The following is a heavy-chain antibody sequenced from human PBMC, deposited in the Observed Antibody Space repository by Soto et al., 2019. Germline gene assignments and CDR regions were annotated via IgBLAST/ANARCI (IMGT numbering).Heavy chain of an antibody. Sequence: EVQLVQSGGGLVQPGGSLRLSCAASGFTFSSSPMSWVRQVPGKGLEWLSAIRNDGGSIYYVDSVKGRFTISRDNAKNTSSLGMKNLRAEDTAIYYCVRDRYTMSYLWSAFSSDWGQGALVIVSS. CDR3: VRDRYTMSYLWSAFSSD. V-gene: IGHV3-23*04. D-gene: IGHD3-3*01. CDR1: GFTFSSSP. J-gene: IGHJ4*02. CDR2: IRNDGGSI.